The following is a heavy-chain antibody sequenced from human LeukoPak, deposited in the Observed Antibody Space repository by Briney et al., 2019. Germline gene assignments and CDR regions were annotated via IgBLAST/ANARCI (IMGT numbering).Heavy chain of an antibody. J-gene: IGHJ3*02. D-gene: IGHD4-17*01. CDR2: IYYSGST. Sequence: SETLSLTCTVSGGSISSSSYYWGWIRQPPGKGLEWIGSIYYSGSTYYNPSLKSRVTISVDTSKNQFSLKLSSVIAADTAVYYCARAAYGDYGRVSFDIWGQGTMVTVSS. CDR3: ARAAYGDYGRVSFDI. CDR1: GGSISSSSYY. V-gene: IGHV4-39*01.